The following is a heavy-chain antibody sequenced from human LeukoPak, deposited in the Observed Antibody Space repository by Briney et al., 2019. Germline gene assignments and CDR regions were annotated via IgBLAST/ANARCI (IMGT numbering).Heavy chain of an antibody. J-gene: IGHJ6*02. Sequence: ETLSLTCAVYGGSFSGYYWSWIRQPPGKGLEWVSGLSGSGGTTYYADSVKGRFTISRDNSSNTLYLQMNSLRADDTAVYYCAKRISGSVWFYYGLDVWGQGTTVTVSS. CDR2: LSGSGGTT. V-gene: IGHV3-23*01. D-gene: IGHD6-25*01. CDR3: AKRISGSVWFYYGLDV. CDR1: GGSFSGYY.